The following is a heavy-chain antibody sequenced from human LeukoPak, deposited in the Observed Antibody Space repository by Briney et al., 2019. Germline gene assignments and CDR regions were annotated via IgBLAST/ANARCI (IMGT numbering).Heavy chain of an antibody. CDR3: ARDPTYYYDSSGYYESIGFDY. CDR1: GFTFSSYW. D-gene: IGHD3-22*01. CDR2: IKQDGSVK. V-gene: IGHV3-7*01. Sequence: GGSLRLSCAAAGFTFSSYWMSWVRQAPGKGLEWVANIKQDGSVKYYVDSVKGRFTISRDNAKNSLYLQMNSLRAEDTAVYYCARDPTYYYDSSGYYESIGFDYWGQGTLVTVSS. J-gene: IGHJ4*02.